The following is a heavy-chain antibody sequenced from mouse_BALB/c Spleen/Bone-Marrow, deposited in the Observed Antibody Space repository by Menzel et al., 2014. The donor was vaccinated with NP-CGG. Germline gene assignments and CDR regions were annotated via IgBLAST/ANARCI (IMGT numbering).Heavy chain of an antibody. CDR3: ARDYYGSSDY. Sequence: DVHLVESGGDLVKPGGSLKLSCAASGFTFSTYGMSWVRQTPDKRLEWVATINSGGGNTYYLDSVKGRFTISRDNAKNPLYLQMSSLKSEDTAMYYCARDYYGSSDYWGQGTTLTVSS. J-gene: IGHJ2*01. V-gene: IGHV5-6*01. CDR2: INSGGGNT. D-gene: IGHD1-1*01. CDR1: GFTFSTYG.